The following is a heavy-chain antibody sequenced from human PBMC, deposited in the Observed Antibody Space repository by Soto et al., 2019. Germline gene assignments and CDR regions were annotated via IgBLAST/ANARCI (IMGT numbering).Heavy chain of an antibody. D-gene: IGHD2-15*01. CDR3: ARERHCSGGSCYSPVGY. J-gene: IGHJ4*02. CDR1: GFIVSTSY. CDR2: IYVGGIT. V-gene: IGHV3-53*01. Sequence: GGSLRLSCAASGFIVSTSYLSWVRQAPGKGLEWVSTIYVGGITYYADSVKGRFTISRDNSKNTLFLQMNSLRAEDTAVYYCARERHCSGGSCYSPVGYWGQGTLVTVSS.